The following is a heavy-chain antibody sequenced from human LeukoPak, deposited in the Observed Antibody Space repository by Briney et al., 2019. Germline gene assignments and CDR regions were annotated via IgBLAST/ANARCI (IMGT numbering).Heavy chain of an antibody. Sequence: SVKLSCKASGYTFTGYYIPWVRQAPGQGLEWMGWINPNSGGTNYIQKFQGRVTMTRDTSISTAYMELSRLRSDDTAVYYCARSTTPNENEYFEHWGQGTLVTVSS. CDR3: ARSTTPNENEYFEH. CDR2: INPNSGGT. V-gene: IGHV1-2*02. CDR1: GYTFTGYY. J-gene: IGHJ1*01. D-gene: IGHD2/OR15-2a*01.